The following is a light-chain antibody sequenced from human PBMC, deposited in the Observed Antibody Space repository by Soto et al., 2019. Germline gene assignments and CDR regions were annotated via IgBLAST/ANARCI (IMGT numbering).Light chain of an antibody. CDR2: DVS. V-gene: IGLV2-14*01. Sequence: QSALTQPASVSGSPGQSITISCTGTSRDVGAYRFVSWYQQHPGKAPKLMIYDVSDRPSGVSSRFSGSKSGNTASLTISGLQAEDEADYYCSSYTTSRSLVFGGGTKLTVL. CDR3: SSYTTSRSLV. CDR1: SRDVGAYRF. J-gene: IGLJ2*01.